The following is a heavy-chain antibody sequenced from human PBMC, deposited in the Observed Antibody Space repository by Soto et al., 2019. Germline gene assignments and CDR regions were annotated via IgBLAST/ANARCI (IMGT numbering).Heavy chain of an antibody. J-gene: IGHJ4*02. CDR1: VFTFSTYW. V-gene: IGHV3-7*01. CDR3: SRRIFYRPSVEC. D-gene: IGHD3-16*02. Sequence: GGSLRLSCASSVFTFSTYWMSCVRHSPGKGLEWVANIKQDGSEKYYVDSVKGRFTISRDNAKNSLYLQMNSLRAEDTAVYYCSRRIFYRPSVECWGQGTLVTGSS. CDR2: IKQDGSEK.